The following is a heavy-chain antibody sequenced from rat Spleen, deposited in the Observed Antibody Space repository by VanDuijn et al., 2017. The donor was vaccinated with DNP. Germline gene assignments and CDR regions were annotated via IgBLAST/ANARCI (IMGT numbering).Heavy chain of an antibody. V-gene: IGHV5-25*01. Sequence: EVQLVESGGGLVQPGRSLKLSCAASGFTFGDYDMAWVRQAPTKGLEWVASIINSGGSTYYRGSVKGRFTISRDYARSTLYLQMDSLRSEDTATYYCVTRGDGYDNWFAYWGQGTLVTVSS. J-gene: IGHJ3*01. CDR2: IINSGGST. D-gene: IGHD1-4*01. CDR1: GFTFGDYD. CDR3: VTRGDGYDNWFAY.